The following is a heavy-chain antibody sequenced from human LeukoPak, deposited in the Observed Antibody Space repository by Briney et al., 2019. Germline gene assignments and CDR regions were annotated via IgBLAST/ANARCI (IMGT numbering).Heavy chain of an antibody. D-gene: IGHD3-10*01. CDR1: GFTLSGYD. CDR2: VGTADDT. Sequence: PGGSLRLSCAASGFTLSGYDMPWVRQSPGKGLEWVSSVGTADDTYYRDSVKGRFTVSRENAKNSVYLQMNSLRAGDTAVYYCARDLISYGYYYGMDVWGQGTTVTVSS. CDR3: ARDLISYGYYYGMDV. J-gene: IGHJ6*02. V-gene: IGHV3-13*01.